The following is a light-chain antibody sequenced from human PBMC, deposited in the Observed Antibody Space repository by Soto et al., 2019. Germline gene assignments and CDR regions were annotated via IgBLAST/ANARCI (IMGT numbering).Light chain of an antibody. CDR3: QHYGRSPIT. J-gene: IGKJ5*01. Sequence: EVVMTQSPATLSVSPGEGVTLSCRASQGIGDTLAWYQHKPGQAPRLLISGASSRATGIPDRFSGSGSATDFTLTISRLEPEDFALYYCQHYGRSPITFGQGTRLEIK. CDR2: GAS. V-gene: IGKV3-20*01. CDR1: QGIGDT.